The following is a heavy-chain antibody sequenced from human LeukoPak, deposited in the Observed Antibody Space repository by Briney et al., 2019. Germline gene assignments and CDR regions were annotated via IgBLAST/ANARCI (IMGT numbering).Heavy chain of an antibody. Sequence: GGSLRLSCAASGFTVSSNYMSWVRQAPGKGLEWVSLIYSGGSTYFTDSVKGRFTISRDNSKRTLYLQVNSLGPEDTAVYYCVKGGRGHTFDYWGQGTLVTVSS. V-gene: IGHV3-66*01. CDR1: GFTVSSNY. CDR3: VKGGRGHTFDY. CDR2: IYSGGST. D-gene: IGHD3-10*01. J-gene: IGHJ4*02.